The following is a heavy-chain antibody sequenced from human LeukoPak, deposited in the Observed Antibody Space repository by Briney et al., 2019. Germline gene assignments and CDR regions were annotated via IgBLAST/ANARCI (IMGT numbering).Heavy chain of an antibody. CDR3: ARGHIAVSAHDDAFDI. J-gene: IGHJ3*02. Sequence: GGSLRLSCAASGFTFDDYAMHWVRQAPGKGLEWVSGISWNSGSIGYADSVKGRFTISRDNAKNSLYLQMNSLRAEDAALYYCARGHIAVSAHDDAFDIWGQGTMVTVSS. V-gene: IGHV3-9*01. D-gene: IGHD6-19*01. CDR2: ISWNSGSI. CDR1: GFTFDDYA.